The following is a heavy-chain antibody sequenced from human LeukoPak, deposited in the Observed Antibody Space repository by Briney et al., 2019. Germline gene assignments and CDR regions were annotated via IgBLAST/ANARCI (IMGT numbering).Heavy chain of an antibody. CDR3: VRDGGVSGYDLLDY. D-gene: IGHD5-12*01. CDR2: INQNGSKE. CDR1: GFTFSNYC. Sequence: GGSLRLFCAASGFTFSNYCMTCLPQAPGKGLEGVTHINQNGSKEYNMDSVKTRFTISRDNAKNSLSMQKNSLRAEDTAVYYCVRDGGVSGYDLLDYWGQGTLVTVSS. J-gene: IGHJ4*02. V-gene: IGHV3-7*01.